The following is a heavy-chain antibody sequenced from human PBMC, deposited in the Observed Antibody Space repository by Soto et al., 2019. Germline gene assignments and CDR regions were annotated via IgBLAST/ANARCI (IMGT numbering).Heavy chain of an antibody. Sequence: PSETLSLTCGVSGGTIRSPDWWTWVRQPPGKGLEWIEEILQSGSTNYTPSLESRVTISVDKSKNQFSLTLTSVTAADTAVYFVSRCRGRYSSGWSWFDPWGQGILVTVSS. CDR3: SRCRGRYSSGWSWFDP. CDR1: GGTIRSPDW. D-gene: IGHD6-19*01. V-gene: IGHV4-4*02. J-gene: IGHJ5*02. CDR2: ILQSGST.